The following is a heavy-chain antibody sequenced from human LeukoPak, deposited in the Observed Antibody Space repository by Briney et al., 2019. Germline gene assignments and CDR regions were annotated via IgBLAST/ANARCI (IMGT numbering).Heavy chain of an antibody. V-gene: IGHV4-4*02. CDR3: ARAGYSSSWYHTPQWYWFDP. J-gene: IGHJ5*02. CDR1: GGSISSSNW. D-gene: IGHD6-13*01. CDR2: IYHSGST. Sequence: SGTLSLTCAVSGGSISSSNWWSWVRQPPGKGLEWIGEIYHSGSTNYNPSLKSRVTISVDKSKNQFSLKLSSVTASDTAMYYCARAGYSSSWYHTPQWYWFDPWGQGTLVTVSS.